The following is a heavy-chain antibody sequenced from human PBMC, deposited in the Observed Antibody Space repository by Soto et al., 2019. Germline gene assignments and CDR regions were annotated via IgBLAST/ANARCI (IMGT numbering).Heavy chain of an antibody. J-gene: IGHJ4*02. CDR2: ISSSSSTI. CDR1: GFTFSSYS. CDR3: ARVLVGAYYLQDY. D-gene: IGHD3-22*01. V-gene: IGHV3-48*01. Sequence: EVQLVESGGGLVQPGGSLRLSCAASGFTFSSYSRNWVRQAPGKGLEWVSYISSSSSTIYYADSVKGRFTISRDNAKNSLYLQMNSLRVEDTAVYYCARVLVGAYYLQDYWGQGTLVTVSS.